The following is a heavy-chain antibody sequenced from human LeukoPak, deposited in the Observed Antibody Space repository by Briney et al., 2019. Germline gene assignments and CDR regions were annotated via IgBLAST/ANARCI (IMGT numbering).Heavy chain of an antibody. D-gene: IGHD3-9*01. CDR2: ISYDGSNK. J-gene: IGHJ4*02. Sequence: PGGSLRLSCAASGFTFSSYAMSWVRQAPGKGLEWVAVISYDGSNKYYADSVKGRFTISRDNSKNTLYLQMNSLRAEDTAVYYCAKDPTKLGYFDWLLQTTYFDYWGQGTLVTVSS. CDR3: AKDPTKLGYFDWLLQTTYFDY. V-gene: IGHV3-30*18. CDR1: GFTFSSYA.